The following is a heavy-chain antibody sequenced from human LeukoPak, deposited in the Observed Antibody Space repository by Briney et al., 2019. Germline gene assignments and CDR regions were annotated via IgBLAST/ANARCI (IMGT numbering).Heavy chain of an antibody. J-gene: IGHJ4*02. CDR1: GFTFSSYA. D-gene: IGHD2-15*01. CDR2: ISGSGGST. V-gene: IGHV3-23*01. Sequence: GGSLRLSCAASGFTFSSYAMSWVRQAPGKGLEWVSAISGSGGSTYYADSVKGRFTISRDNSKNTLYLQMNSLRAEDTAVYYCAKGAVGRYCSGGSCYRYFDYWGQGTLVTVS. CDR3: AKGAVGRYCSGGSCYRYFDY.